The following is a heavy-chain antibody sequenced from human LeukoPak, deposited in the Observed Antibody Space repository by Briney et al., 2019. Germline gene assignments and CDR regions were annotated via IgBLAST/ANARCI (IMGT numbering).Heavy chain of an antibody. Sequence: SGPALVKPTQTLTLTCTFSGFSLSTSGMRVSWIRQPPGKALEWLARIDWDDDKFYSTSLKTRLTISKDTSKNQVVLTMTNMGPVDTATYYCARTSTTVTSDAFDIWGQGTMVTVSS. D-gene: IGHD4-11*01. V-gene: IGHV2-70*04. J-gene: IGHJ3*02. CDR2: IDWDDDK. CDR3: ARTSTTVTSDAFDI. CDR1: GFSLSTSGMR.